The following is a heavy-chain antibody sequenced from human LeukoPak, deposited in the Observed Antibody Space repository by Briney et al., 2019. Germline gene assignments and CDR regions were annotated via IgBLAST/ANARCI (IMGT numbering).Heavy chain of an antibody. J-gene: IGHJ4*02. CDR1: GFTFSSYS. CDR3: ARGSRSGYYYY. V-gene: IGHV3-21*01. CDR2: ISSSSSYI. D-gene: IGHD3-3*01. Sequence: GGSLRLSCAASGFTFSSYSMNWVRQAPGKGLEWVSSISSSSSYIYYADSVKGRFTISRDNAKNSLYLQMNGLRAEDTAVYYCARGSRSGYYYYWGQGTLVTVSS.